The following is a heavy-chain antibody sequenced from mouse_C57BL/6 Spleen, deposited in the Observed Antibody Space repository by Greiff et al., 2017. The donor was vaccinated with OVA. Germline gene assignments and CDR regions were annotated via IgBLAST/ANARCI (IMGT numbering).Heavy chain of an antibody. CDR2: IHPNSGST. J-gene: IGHJ2*01. CDR3: ATPVPLDY. Sequence: VQLQQPGAELVKPGASVKLSCKASGYTFTSYWMHWVKQRPGQGLEWIGMIHPNSGSTNYNAKFKSKATLTVDKSSITAYMQLSSLTSEDSAVYYCATPVPLDYWGQGTTLTVSS. V-gene: IGHV1-64*01. CDR1: GYTFTSYW.